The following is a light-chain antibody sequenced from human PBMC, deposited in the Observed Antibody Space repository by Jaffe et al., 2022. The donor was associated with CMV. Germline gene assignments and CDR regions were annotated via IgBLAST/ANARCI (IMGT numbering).Light chain of an antibody. J-gene: IGKJ4*01. CDR2: DAS. V-gene: IGKV1-33*01. CDR1: QDIANR. CDR3: QQFDISPGLT. Sequence: DIQMTQSPSSLPASIGDRITITCQASQDIANRLNWYQQRLGKAPKLLIYDASNLHTGVPSRFSGNGSGTDFTFTISGLQPEDIATYYCQQFDISPGLTFGGGTKLEI.